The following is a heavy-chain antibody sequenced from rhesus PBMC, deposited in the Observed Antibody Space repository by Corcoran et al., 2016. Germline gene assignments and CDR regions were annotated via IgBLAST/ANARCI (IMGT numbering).Heavy chain of an antibody. D-gene: IGHD2-27*01. CDR2: IFGGSGST. Sequence: QVQLQESGPGLVKPSETLSLTCAVSGYSISSGYGWGWIRQPPGKGLEWIGQIFGGSGSTPYNPSLKSRVTVSKDTSKNQFSLKLSSVTAADTAVYYCASSYCSGTYCYGLYYFDYWGQGVLVTVSS. CDR3: ASSYCSGTYCYGLYYFDY. J-gene: IGHJ4*01. V-gene: IGHV4-127*01. CDR1: GYSISSGYG.